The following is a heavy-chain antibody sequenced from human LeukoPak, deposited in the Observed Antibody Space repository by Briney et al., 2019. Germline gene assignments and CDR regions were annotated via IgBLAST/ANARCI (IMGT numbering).Heavy chain of an antibody. CDR3: AKDCGSYGSLGVCYFDY. Sequence: PGGSLRLSCAASGFTFSSYAMSWVHQAPGTGLEWVSGISGSGRSTYYADSVKGRFTISRDNSKNTLYLQMNSLRAEDTAVYYCAKDCGSYGSLGVCYFDYWGQGTLVTVSS. CDR2: ISGSGRST. V-gene: IGHV3-23*01. J-gene: IGHJ4*02. D-gene: IGHD1-26*01. CDR1: GFTFSSYA.